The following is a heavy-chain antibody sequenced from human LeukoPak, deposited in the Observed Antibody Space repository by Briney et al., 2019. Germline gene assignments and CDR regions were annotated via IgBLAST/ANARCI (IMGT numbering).Heavy chain of an antibody. CDR1: GGSISGYY. V-gene: IGHV4-59*08. J-gene: IGHJ4*02. Sequence: PSETLSLTCTVSGGSISGYYWSWIRQPPGKGLEWIGYIYYSGSTNYNPSLKSRVTMSVDTSKNQFSLKLNSVTAADTAVYYCARHLVGATGTGPFDYWAREPWSPSPQ. CDR2: IYYSGST. D-gene: IGHD1-26*01. CDR3: ARHLVGATGTGPFDY.